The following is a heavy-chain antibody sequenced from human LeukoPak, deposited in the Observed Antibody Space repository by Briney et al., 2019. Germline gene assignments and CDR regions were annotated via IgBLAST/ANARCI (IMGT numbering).Heavy chain of an antibody. J-gene: IGHJ1*01. CDR1: GFTFSSYA. D-gene: IGHD5-24*01. Sequence: GGSLRLSCAASGFTFSSYAMHWVRQAPGKGLEWVAVISYDGSNKYYADSVKGRFTISRDNSKNTLYLQMNSLRAEDTAVYYCASFSGYNYFQHWGQGTLVTVSS. CDR3: ASFSGYNYFQH. V-gene: IGHV3-30-3*01. CDR2: ISYDGSNK.